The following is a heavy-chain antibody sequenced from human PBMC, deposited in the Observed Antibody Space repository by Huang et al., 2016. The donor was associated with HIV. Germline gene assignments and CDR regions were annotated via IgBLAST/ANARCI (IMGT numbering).Heavy chain of an antibody. V-gene: IGHV3-48*01. CDR3: ARGYSSSWLYN. D-gene: IGHD6-13*01. CDR2: ISETGSVI. Sequence: EEQLVESGGGLVQPGGSLRLSCAASGFSFSSCNMNWVRQASVTVLEWRSYISETGSVITHADSGKGRFTVSRDNAKNSLYLQMDSLRAEDTAVYYCARGYSSSWLYNWGQGTLVTVSS. J-gene: IGHJ4*02. CDR1: GFSFSSCN.